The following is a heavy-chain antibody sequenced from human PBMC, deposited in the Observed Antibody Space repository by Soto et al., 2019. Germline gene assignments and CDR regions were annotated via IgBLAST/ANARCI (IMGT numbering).Heavy chain of an antibody. CDR1: GLAFSAFD. J-gene: IGHJ6*02. CDR2: ISESGSGT. Sequence: DVQLLESGGGLVQPGGCLRLSCVASGLAFSAFDMSWVRQGQGKGLEWVSGISESGSGTYYADSVKGRFTISRDNSKNTLYLQMSSLRAEDTAVYYCAKDTAPPVVWCQGTTVTVCS. D-gene: IGHD5-18*01. V-gene: IGHV3-23*01. CDR3: AKDTAPPVV.